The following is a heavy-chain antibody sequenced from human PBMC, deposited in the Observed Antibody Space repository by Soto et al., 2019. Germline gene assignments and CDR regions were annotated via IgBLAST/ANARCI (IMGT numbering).Heavy chain of an antibody. D-gene: IGHD3-3*01. CDR2: IYDGSNK. Sequence: PGGSLRLSCAASGFTFSSYGMHWVRQAPGKGLEWVAVIYDGSNKYNADSVKGRFTISRDNSKNTLYLQMNSLRAEDTAVYYCAREFWSGPFDYWGQGTLVTVSS. V-gene: IGHV3-33*08. CDR3: AREFWSGPFDY. J-gene: IGHJ4*02. CDR1: GFTFSSYG.